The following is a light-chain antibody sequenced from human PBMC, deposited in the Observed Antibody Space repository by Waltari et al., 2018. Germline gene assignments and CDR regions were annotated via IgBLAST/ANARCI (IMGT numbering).Light chain of an antibody. CDR3: QHYYAYWA. CDR2: KAS. CDR1: QNITTS. Sequence: DIQMTQSPSTLSASVGDRVTITCRASQNITTSLAWYQQKPGKAPNLLIYKASTLENGVPSRFTGNGSGTEFTLTISSLQADDLATYYCQHYYAYWAFGQGTKMEIK. V-gene: IGKV1-5*03. J-gene: IGKJ1*01.